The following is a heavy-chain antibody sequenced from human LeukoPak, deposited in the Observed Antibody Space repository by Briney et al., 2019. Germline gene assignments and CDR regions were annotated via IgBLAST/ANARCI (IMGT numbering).Heavy chain of an antibody. D-gene: IGHD4-17*01. Sequence: SGPTLVKPTQTLTLTCTFSGFSLSTSGVGVGWIRQPPGKALEWLALIYWNDDKPYSPSLKRRLTITKDTSKNQVVLTMTNMEPADTATYYCAHRRLEGSSVTTGFDSWGQGTLVTVSS. CDR2: IYWNDDK. J-gene: IGHJ4*02. CDR3: AHRRLEGSSVTTGFDS. V-gene: IGHV2-5*01. CDR1: GFSLSTSGVG.